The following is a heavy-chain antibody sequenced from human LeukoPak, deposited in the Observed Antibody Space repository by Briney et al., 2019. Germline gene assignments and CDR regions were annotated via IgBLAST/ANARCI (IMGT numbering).Heavy chain of an antibody. Sequence: SQTLSLTCAISGDSVSSNSAAWNWIRQSPSRGLEWLGRTYYRSKWYNDYAVSVKSRITINPDTSKNQFSLQLNSVTPEDTAVYYCAKDQEPSEGLDYSGSYSPYYWGQGTLVTVSS. CDR1: GDSVSSNSAA. V-gene: IGHV6-1*01. CDR3: AKDQEPSEGLDYSGSYSPYY. D-gene: IGHD3-10*01. J-gene: IGHJ4*02. CDR2: TYYRSKWYN.